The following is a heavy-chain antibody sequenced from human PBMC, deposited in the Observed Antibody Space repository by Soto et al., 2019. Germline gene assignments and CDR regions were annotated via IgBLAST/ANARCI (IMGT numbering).Heavy chain of an antibody. CDR1: RGSFSSYT. CDR3: ARDTHPLNFDY. CDR2: IIPILGIA. Sequence: QVQLVQSGAEVKKPGSSMKVSCKASRGSFSSYTISWMLQAPREGLEWMGRIIPILGIANYAQKFQGRVTITADKSTSTAYMELSSLRAEDTAVYYCARDTHPLNFDYWGQGTLVTVSS. V-gene: IGHV1-69*08. J-gene: IGHJ4*02.